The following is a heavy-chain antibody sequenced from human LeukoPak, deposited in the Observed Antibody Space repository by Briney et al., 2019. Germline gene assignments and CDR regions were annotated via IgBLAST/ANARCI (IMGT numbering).Heavy chain of an antibody. CDR1: GFTFSSYD. Sequence: GGSLRLSCAASGFTFSSYDMDWVRQATGKGLEWVSAIGTAGDTYYPGSVKGRFTISRENAKNSLYLQMNSLRAGDTAVYYCARVGYSSSWAAGDYWYFDLWGRGTLVTVSS. J-gene: IGHJ2*01. V-gene: IGHV3-13*01. CDR3: ARVGYSSSWAAGDYWYFDL. CDR2: IGTAGDT. D-gene: IGHD6-13*01.